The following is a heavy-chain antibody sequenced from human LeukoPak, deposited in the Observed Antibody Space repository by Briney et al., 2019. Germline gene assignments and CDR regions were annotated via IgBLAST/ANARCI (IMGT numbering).Heavy chain of an antibody. V-gene: IGHV1-58*01. Sequence: SVKVSCKASGFTFTSSAVQWVRQARGQRLEWIGWIVVGSGNTNYAQKFQERVTITRDMSTSTAYMELSSLRSEDTAVYYCAAGGISESELWPHTWILDDYWGQGTLVTVSS. J-gene: IGHJ4*02. CDR2: IVVGSGNT. D-gene: IGHD1-26*01. CDR1: GFTFTSSA. CDR3: AAGGISESELWPHTWILDDY.